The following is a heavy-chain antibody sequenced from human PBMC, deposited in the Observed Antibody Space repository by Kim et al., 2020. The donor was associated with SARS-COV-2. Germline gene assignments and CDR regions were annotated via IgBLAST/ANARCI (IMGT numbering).Heavy chain of an antibody. D-gene: IGHD3-22*01. CDR3: ARGSSYYDSSGYGFDP. Sequence: SVKVSCKASGGTFSSYAISWVRQAPGQGLEWMGGIIPIFGTANYAQKFQGRVTITADESTSTAYMELSSLRSEDTAVYYCARGSSYYDSSGYGFDPWGQGTLVTVSS. CDR1: GGTFSSYA. CDR2: IIPIFGTA. J-gene: IGHJ5*02. V-gene: IGHV1-69*13.